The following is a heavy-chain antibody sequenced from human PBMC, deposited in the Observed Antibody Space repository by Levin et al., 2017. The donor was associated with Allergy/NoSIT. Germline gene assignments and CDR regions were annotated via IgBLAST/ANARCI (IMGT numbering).Heavy chain of an antibody. D-gene: IGHD6-13*01. V-gene: IGHV1-2*06. CDR1: GYTFTAFH. CDR3: VRRGGSTWDLDY. J-gene: IGHJ4*02. CDR2: INPNSGGT. Sequence: GESLKISCKTSGYTFTAFHVHWVRQAPGQGLEWMGRINPNSGGTDYARKFQGRVNMTRDMSIRTVYLKLATLRSDDTAVFFCVRRGGSTWDLDYWGQGTLVTVSS.